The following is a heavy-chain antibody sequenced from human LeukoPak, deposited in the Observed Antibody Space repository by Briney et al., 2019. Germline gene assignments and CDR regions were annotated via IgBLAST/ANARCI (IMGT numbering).Heavy chain of an antibody. CDR2: INAYNGNT. D-gene: IGHD3-10*01. CDR3: ARVGKVRGVIINAFDI. V-gene: IGHV1-18*01. Sequence: ASVKVSCKASGYTFNTYGFSWVRQAPGQGLEWMGWINAYNGNTNYAQKLQGRVTMTTDTSTSTAYMELRSLRSDDTAVYYCARVGKVRGVIINAFDIWGQGTMVTVSS. CDR1: GYTFNTYG. J-gene: IGHJ3*02.